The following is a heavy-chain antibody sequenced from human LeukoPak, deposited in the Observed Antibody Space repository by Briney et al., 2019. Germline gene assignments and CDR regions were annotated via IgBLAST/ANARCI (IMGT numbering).Heavy chain of an antibody. V-gene: IGHV1-69*13. CDR1: GGTFSSYA. CDR2: IIPIFGTA. CDR3: ARSNRRALAVAGLCFDY. J-gene: IGHJ4*02. Sequence: ASVKVSCKASGGTFSSYAISWVRQAPGQGLGWTGGIIPIFGTANYAQKFQGRVTITADESTSTAYMELSSLRSEDTAVYYCARSNRRALAVAGLCFDYWGQGTLVTVSS. D-gene: IGHD6-19*01.